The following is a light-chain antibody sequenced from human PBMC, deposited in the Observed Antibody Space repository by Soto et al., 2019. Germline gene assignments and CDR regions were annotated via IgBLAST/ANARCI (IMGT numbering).Light chain of an antibody. V-gene: IGKV1-39*01. CDR2: AAS. Sequence: DIQMTQSPSSLSASVGDTVTITCRASRTINNYLNWYQQKPGKAPTLLIYAASRLQPGVPLRFSGSGSGTDFTLTISSLQPGDFATYYCQQSHNVLFTFGPGTKVEI. J-gene: IGKJ3*01. CDR1: RTINNY. CDR3: QQSHNVLFT.